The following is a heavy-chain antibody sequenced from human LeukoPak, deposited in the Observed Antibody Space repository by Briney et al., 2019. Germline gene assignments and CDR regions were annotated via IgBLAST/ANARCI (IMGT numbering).Heavy chain of an antibody. CDR2: IKQDGSEK. D-gene: IGHD3-10*01. CDR3: ARDGYYYGSGTLHYYGMDV. CDR1: GFTFSSYW. J-gene: IGHJ6*02. V-gene: IGHV3-7*01. Sequence: GGSLRLSCAASGFTFSSYWMSWVRQAPGKGLEWVANIKQDGSEKYYVDSVKGRFTISRDNAKNSLYLQMNSLRAEDTAVYYCARDGYYYGSGTLHYYGMDVWGQGTTVTVSS.